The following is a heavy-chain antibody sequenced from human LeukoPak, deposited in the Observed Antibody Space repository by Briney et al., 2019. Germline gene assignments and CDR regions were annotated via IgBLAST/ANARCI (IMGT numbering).Heavy chain of an antibody. CDR2: MNPNSGNT. CDR1: GYTFTSYD. J-gene: IGHJ5*02. Sequence: GASVKVSCKASGYTFTSYDINWVRQATGQGLEWMGWMNPNSGNTGYAQKFQGRVTMTRNTSMSTAYMELSSLRSEDTAVYYCARASGYCSGGSCYDSWFDPWGQGTLVTVSS. D-gene: IGHD2-15*01. V-gene: IGHV1-8*01. CDR3: ARASGYCSGGSCYDSWFDP.